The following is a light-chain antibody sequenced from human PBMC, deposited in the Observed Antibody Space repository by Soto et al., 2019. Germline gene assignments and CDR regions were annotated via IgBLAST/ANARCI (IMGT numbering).Light chain of an antibody. CDR3: NSYAGSNIV. CDR2: EVY. CDR1: SSDVGGYNY. J-gene: IGLJ1*01. V-gene: IGLV2-8*01. Sequence: SVLTQPPSGSGSPGQSVTISCTGTSSDVGGYNYVSWYQQHPGQAPKLMIYEVYKRPSGVPDRFSGSKSGNTASLTVSGLQAEDEADYYCNSYAGSNIVFGTGTKVTVL.